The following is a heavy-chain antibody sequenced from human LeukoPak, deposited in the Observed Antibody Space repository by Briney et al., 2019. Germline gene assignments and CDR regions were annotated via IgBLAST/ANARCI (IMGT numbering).Heavy chain of an antibody. V-gene: IGHV3-74*03. J-gene: IGHJ4*02. Sequence: PGGSLRLSCAAPGFSFSTYWMHWVRQAPGKGLVWVSRISSDGSRTTYADSVQGRFTIYRENAKNTLYLQMNSLRAEDTAVYYCARVGLHCSGGSCYDYWGQGTLVTVSS. CDR3: ARVGLHCSGGSCYDY. D-gene: IGHD2-15*01. CDR1: GFSFSTYW. CDR2: ISSDGSRT.